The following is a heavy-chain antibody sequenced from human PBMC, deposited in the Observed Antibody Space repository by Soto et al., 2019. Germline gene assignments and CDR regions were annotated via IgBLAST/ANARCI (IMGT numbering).Heavy chain of an antibody. V-gene: IGHV1-58*01. CDR3: ARVRVSGSYNYYYYYMDV. J-gene: IGHJ6*03. CDR2: IVVGSGNT. D-gene: IGHD3-10*01. Sequence: SVKVSCKASGFTFTSSAVQWVRQARGQRLEWIGWIVVGSGNTGYAQKFQGRVTMTRNTSISTAYMELSSLRSEDTAVYYCARVRVSGSYNYYYYYMDVWGKGTTVTVS. CDR1: GFTFTSSA.